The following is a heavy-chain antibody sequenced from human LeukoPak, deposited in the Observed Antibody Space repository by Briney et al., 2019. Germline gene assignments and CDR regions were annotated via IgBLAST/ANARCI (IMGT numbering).Heavy chain of an antibody. D-gene: IGHD3-16*02. CDR2: IIPIFGTA. J-gene: IGHJ4*02. CDR3: ARGRRYVWGSYRYDY. V-gene: IGHV1-69*01. Sequence: SVKLSCKASGGTFSSYAISWVRQAPGQGLEWMGGIIPIFGTANYAQKFQGRVTITADESTSTAYMELSSLRSEDTAVYYCARGRRYVWGSYRYDYWGQGTLVTVSS. CDR1: GGTFSSYA.